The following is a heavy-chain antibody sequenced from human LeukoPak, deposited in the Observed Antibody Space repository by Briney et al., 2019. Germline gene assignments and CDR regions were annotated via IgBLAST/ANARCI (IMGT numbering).Heavy chain of an antibody. Sequence: SETLSLTCTVSGGSISSYYWSWIRQPAGKGLEWIGRIYTSGSTNYNPSLKSRVTMSVDTSKNQFSLKLSSVTAADTAVYYCARHRGYCSGGSCYSGWYFDIWGRGTLVTVSS. D-gene: IGHD2-15*01. J-gene: IGHJ2*01. CDR3: ARHRGYCSGGSCYSGWYFDI. V-gene: IGHV4-4*07. CDR1: GGSISSYY. CDR2: IYTSGST.